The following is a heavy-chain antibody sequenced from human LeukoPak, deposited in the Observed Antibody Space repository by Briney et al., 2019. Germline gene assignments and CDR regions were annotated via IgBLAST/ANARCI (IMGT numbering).Heavy chain of an antibody. J-gene: IGHJ4*02. Sequence: GASLQISCEGSGSTFTGYYLHWVRQAPEQGLEWMGWINPNTGGTKDAQKFQGSVTMTRDTSISTAYMEETRLTHDDTPVYSRARALVPAAQRLSIWGARALGTVSS. V-gene: IGHV1-2*02. CDR3: ARALVPAAQRLSI. D-gene: IGHD2-2*01. CDR2: INPNTGGT. CDR1: GSTFTGYY.